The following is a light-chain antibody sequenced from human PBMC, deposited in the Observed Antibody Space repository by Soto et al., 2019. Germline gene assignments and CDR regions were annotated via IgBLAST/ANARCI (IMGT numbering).Light chain of an antibody. V-gene: IGLV2-11*01. J-gene: IGLJ1*01. Sequence: QSVLTQPRSVSGSPGQSVTISCTGSSSDVGDYNYVSWYQQHPGKVPKLMIYDVTKRPSGVPDRFSGSKSGNTASLIISGLQAEDVADYYCCAFAGSNTLYVFGTGTKLTVL. CDR2: DVT. CDR3: CAFAGSNTLYV. CDR1: SSDVGDYNY.